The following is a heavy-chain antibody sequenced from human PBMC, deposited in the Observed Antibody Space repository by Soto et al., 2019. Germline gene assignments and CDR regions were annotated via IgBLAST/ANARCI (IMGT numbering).Heavy chain of an antibody. CDR1: GYSISSGHY. CDR3: TRVDRRGWTPNFFDS. J-gene: IGHJ4*02. CDR2: IYHSGST. V-gene: IGHV4-38-2*01. Sequence: SETLSLTCAVSGYSISSGHYWGWIRQPPGKGLEWIGTIYHSGSTFYNPSLKSRLTISVDTSKNQFSLKLTSVTAADTALYYCTRVDRRGWTPNFFDSWGQGTLVTVSS. D-gene: IGHD6-19*01.